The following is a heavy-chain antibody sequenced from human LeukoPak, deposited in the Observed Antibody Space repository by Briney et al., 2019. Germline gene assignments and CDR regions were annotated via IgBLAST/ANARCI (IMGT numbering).Heavy chain of an antibody. Sequence: GGSLRLSCAASGFTFSSYWMRWVRQAPGKGLEWVASIKQDGSEKNYVDSVKGRFTISRDNAKNSLYLQMNSLRAEDTAIYYCTRVGYIDEGIDYWGQGTLVTVSS. CDR3: TRVGYIDEGIDY. CDR2: IKQDGSEK. J-gene: IGHJ4*02. D-gene: IGHD5-24*01. V-gene: IGHV3-7*04. CDR1: GFTFSSYW.